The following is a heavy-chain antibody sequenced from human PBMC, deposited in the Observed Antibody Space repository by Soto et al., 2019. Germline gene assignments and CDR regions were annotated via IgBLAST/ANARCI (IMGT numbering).Heavy chain of an antibody. CDR3: ATKFKASTFDY. J-gene: IGHJ4*02. D-gene: IGHD4-4*01. Sequence: ASLSLTFAVCGGSISSRNWWSWFRQPPGKGLEWIGEIYHSGSTNYNPSLKSRVTISVDKSKNQFSLKLSSVTAAGTAVYYCATKFKASTFDYWGQGTLVTVSS. CDR2: IYHSGST. V-gene: IGHV4-4*02. CDR1: GGSISSRNW.